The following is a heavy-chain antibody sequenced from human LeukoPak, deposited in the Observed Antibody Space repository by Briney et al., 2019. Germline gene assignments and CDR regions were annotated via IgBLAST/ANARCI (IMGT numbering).Heavy chain of an antibody. CDR1: GFTFSSYW. Sequence: GGSLRLSCAASGFTFSSYWMSWVRRAPGKGLEWVANIKQDGSEKYYVDSVKGRFTISRDNAKNSLYLQTNSLRAEDTAVYYCAREGITAAADYWGQGTLVTVSS. CDR2: IKQDGSEK. J-gene: IGHJ4*02. CDR3: AREGITAAADY. V-gene: IGHV3-7*01. D-gene: IGHD6-13*01.